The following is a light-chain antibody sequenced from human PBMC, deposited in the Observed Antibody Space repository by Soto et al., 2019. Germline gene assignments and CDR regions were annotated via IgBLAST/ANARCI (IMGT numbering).Light chain of an antibody. CDR2: DAS. Sequence: DIQMTQSPSTLSASVGDRVTITCRASQSISTWLAWYQQKPGKAPRLLIYDASNLESGVPSRFSGSGSGAEFTLTISSLQPDDFATYYCQQYSSYSSLTFGGGTKVEIK. V-gene: IGKV1-5*01. CDR1: QSISTW. CDR3: QQYSSYSSLT. J-gene: IGKJ4*01.